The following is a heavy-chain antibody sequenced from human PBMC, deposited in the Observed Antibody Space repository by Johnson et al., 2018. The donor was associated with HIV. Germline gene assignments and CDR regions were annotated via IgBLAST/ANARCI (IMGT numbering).Heavy chain of an antibody. V-gene: IGHV3-66*03. J-gene: IGHJ3*02. Sequence: VQLVESGGGLIQPGGSLRLSCAASGFTVSSNYMSWVRQAPGKGLEWVSRINSDGSSTSYADSVKGRFTISRDNAKNTLYLQMNSLRAEDTAVYYCANPTGSDAFDIWGQGTMVTVSS. CDR2: INSDGSST. D-gene: IGHD1-1*01. CDR1: GFTVSSNY. CDR3: ANPTGSDAFDI.